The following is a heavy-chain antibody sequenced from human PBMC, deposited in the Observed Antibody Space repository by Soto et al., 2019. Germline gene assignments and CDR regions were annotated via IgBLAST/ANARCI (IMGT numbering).Heavy chain of an antibody. V-gene: IGHV4-61*01. Sequence: PSETLSLTCTVSSDSVISANYYWTWIRQPPGKGLEWIGNIYYTGSTNYNPSLKSRVTISLNTSKMQLSLKLRSVTAADTAVYYCARDHCVGGNCFSTYYGMDVWGQGTTVTVSS. J-gene: IGHJ6*02. CDR2: IYYTGST. CDR3: ARDHCVGGNCFSTYYGMDV. CDR1: SDSVISANYY. D-gene: IGHD2-15*01.